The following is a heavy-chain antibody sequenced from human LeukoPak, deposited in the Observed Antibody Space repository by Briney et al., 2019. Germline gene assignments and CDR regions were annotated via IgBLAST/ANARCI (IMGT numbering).Heavy chain of an antibody. V-gene: IGHV4-39*02. Sequence: SETLSLTCTVSGGSISSSSYYWGWIRQPPGKGLEWIGSVYYTGSTYYNPSLKSRVTISVDTSKNQFSLTLTSVTATDMAVYYCASDSSGYYFFDYWGQGTLVTVSS. CDR1: GGSISSSSYY. CDR3: ASDSSGYYFFDY. D-gene: IGHD3-22*01. CDR2: VYYTGST. J-gene: IGHJ4*02.